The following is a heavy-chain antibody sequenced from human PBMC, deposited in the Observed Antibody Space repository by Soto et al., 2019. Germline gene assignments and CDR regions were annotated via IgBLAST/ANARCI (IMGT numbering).Heavy chain of an antibody. CDR2: INPSGGST. J-gene: IGHJ6*02. D-gene: IGHD2-21*02. CDR1: GYTFTSYY. CDR3: ARAISVVATDLYSSYGMDV. V-gene: IGHV1-46*01. Sequence: ASVKVSCKASGYTFTSYYMHWVRQAPGQGLEWMGIINPSGGSTSYTQKFQGRVTMTRDTSTSTVYMELSSLRSEDRAVYYCARAISVVATDLYSSYGMDVWGQGTTVTVSS.